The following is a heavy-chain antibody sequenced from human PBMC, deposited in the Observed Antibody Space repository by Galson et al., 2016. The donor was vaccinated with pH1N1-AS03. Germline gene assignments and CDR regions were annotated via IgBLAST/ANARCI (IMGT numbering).Heavy chain of an antibody. CDR2: IDEDGTEK. CDR3: ARTRTAES. Sequence: LRLSCAASGFSFSSYWMTWVRQAPGKGLEWVATIDEDGTEKHYLDSLKGRFSISRDNAKNSLHLEMNSLRAEDTAFYYCARTRTAESWGQGTLVTVSS. V-gene: IGHV3-7*03. D-gene: IGHD2-21*02. J-gene: IGHJ5*02. CDR1: GFSFSSYW.